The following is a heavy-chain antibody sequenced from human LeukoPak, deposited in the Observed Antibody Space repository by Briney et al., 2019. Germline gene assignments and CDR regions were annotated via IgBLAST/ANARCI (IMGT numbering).Heavy chain of an antibody. J-gene: IGHJ1*01. CDR2: ISDTGGSK. Sequence: PGGSLRLSCAASGFTFSSYSMNWVRQAPGKGLEWVSAISDTGGSKYYADSVKGRFTISRDNSKNTLHLQMNSLTAEDTAMYYCAKATGTLGNWGQGTLVTVSS. V-gene: IGHV3-23*01. CDR3: AKATGTLGN. CDR1: GFTFSSYS. D-gene: IGHD1-1*01.